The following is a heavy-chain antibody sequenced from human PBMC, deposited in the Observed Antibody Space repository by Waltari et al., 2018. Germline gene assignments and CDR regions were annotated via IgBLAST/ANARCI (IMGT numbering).Heavy chain of an antibody. D-gene: IGHD2-21*02. Sequence: QVQLQESGPGLVEPSETLSLNCAGSGSSLLGGHWWSWVRQPPGKGLAWIGEISQIEKTIYNPSLKSRVTISLDKSKNQFSLKMTSLTSADTAIYFCASSTGWWRLDSWGPGTLVIVS. CDR3: ASSTGWWRLDS. CDR1: GSSLLGGHW. CDR2: ISQIEKT. J-gene: IGHJ4*02. V-gene: IGHV4-4*02.